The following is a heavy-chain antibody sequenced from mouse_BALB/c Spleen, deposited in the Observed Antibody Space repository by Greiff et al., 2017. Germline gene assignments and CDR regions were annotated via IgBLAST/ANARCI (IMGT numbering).Heavy chain of an antibody. Sequence: QVQLKESGAELAKPGASVKMSCKASGYTFTSYWMHWVKQRPGQGLEWIGYINPSTGYTEYNQKFKDKATLTADKSSSTAYMQLSSLTSEDSAVYYCAFDSSWFAYWGQGTLVTVSA. J-gene: IGHJ3*01. CDR3: AFDSSWFAY. D-gene: IGHD2-12*01. CDR2: INPSTGYT. V-gene: IGHV1-7*01. CDR1: GYTFTSYW.